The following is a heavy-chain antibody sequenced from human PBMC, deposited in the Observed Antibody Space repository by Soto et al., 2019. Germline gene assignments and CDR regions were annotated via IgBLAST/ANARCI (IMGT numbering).Heavy chain of an antibody. V-gene: IGHV6-1*01. D-gene: IGHD5-12*01. CDR3: AKGDNLGPKTGYAFDT. CDR1: GDSVSSNTAS. CDR2: TYFRSKWYN. J-gene: IGHJ4*02. Sequence: SQTLSLTCAISGDSVSSNTASWNWIRQSPSRGLEWLGRTYFRSKWYNDYAVSVKSRIIINPDTSNNQFSLQLNSVTPEETAVYFCAKGDNLGPKTGYAFDTWGQGIMVTVSS.